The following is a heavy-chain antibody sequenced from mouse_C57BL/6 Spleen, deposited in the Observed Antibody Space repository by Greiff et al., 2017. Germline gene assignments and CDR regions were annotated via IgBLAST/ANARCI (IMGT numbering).Heavy chain of an antibody. J-gene: IGHJ3*01. CDR2: IYPGCGST. CDR1: GYTFTSYW. D-gene: IGHD2-1*01. Sequence: VKLQQPGAELVKPGASVKMSCKASGYTFTSYWITWVKLRPGQGLEWIGDIYPGCGSTNYNEKFKSKATLTVDTSSSTAYMQLSSMTSEDSAVYNCARASIYYGNWFAYWGQGTLVTVSA. V-gene: IGHV1-55*01. CDR3: ARASIYYGNWFAY.